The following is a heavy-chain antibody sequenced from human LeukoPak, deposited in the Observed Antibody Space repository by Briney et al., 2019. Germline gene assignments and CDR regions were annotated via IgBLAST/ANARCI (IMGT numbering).Heavy chain of an antibody. CDR3: AKDRASVTTSLYYYYYGMDV. CDR2: ISASGDNA. Sequence: GGSLRLSCAASGFAFTTYAMSWVRQAPGGGLEWVSAISASGDNAYYADSVKGRFTISRDNSKNTVYLQMNSLRADDTAVYFCAKDRASVTTSLYYYYYGMDVWGQGTTVTVSS. V-gene: IGHV3-23*01. D-gene: IGHD4-17*01. J-gene: IGHJ6*02. CDR1: GFAFTTYA.